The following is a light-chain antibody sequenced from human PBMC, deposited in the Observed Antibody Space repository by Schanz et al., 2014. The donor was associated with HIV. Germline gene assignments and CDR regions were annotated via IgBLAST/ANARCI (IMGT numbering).Light chain of an antibody. CDR3: SLHGGRGSFVV. Sequence: QSALTQPASVSGSPGQSITIPCTGSNKDIGAYNYVSWYQHHPGKAPKMVIYAVSNRPSGISNRFSGSKSGNTASLTISGLQTEDEADYYCSLHGGRGSFVVFGGGTKLTVL. CDR1: NKDIGAYNY. CDR2: AVS. J-gene: IGLJ2*01. V-gene: IGLV2-14*03.